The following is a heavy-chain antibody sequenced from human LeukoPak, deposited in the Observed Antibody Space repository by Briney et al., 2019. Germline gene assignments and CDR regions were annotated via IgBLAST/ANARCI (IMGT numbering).Heavy chain of an antibody. D-gene: IGHD3-10*01. CDR3: ARFVDQSTYYFDS. J-gene: IGHJ4*02. CDR2: IYSGGST. Sequence: PGGSLRLSCAASGFTVSSNYMTWVRQAPGKGLEWVSVIYSGGSTYYADSVKGRFTISRDNSKNTLYLQMNSLRAEDTAVYYCARFVDQSTYYFDSWGQGTLVIVSS. CDR1: GFTVSSNY. V-gene: IGHV3-53*01.